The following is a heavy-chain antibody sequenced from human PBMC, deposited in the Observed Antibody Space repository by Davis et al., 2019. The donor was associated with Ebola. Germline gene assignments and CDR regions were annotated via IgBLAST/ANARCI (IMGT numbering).Heavy chain of an antibody. V-gene: IGHV1-18*04. J-gene: IGHJ4*02. CDR1: GYTFTSYG. Sequence: AASVKVSCKASGYTFTSYGISWVRQAPGQGLEWMGWISAYNGNTNYAQKLQGRVTMTTDTSTSTAYMELRSLRSDDTAVYYCARAVFGVVIKPFDYWGQGTLVTVSS. CDR2: ISAYNGNT. CDR3: ARAVFGVVIKPFDY. D-gene: IGHD3-3*01.